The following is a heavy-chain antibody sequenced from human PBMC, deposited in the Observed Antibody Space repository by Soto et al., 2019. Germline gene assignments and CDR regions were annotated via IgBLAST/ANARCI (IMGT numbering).Heavy chain of an antibody. J-gene: IGHJ4*02. Sequence: PSETLSLTCAVYGGSFSGYYWSWIRQPPGKGLEWIGEINHSGSTNYNPSLKSRVTISVDTSKNQFSLKLSSVTAADTAVYYCARGRGIAARRGTGGVYFDYWGQGTLVTVSS. CDR3: ARGRGIAARRGTGGVYFDY. V-gene: IGHV4-34*01. CDR2: INHSGST. D-gene: IGHD6-6*01. CDR1: GGSFSGYY.